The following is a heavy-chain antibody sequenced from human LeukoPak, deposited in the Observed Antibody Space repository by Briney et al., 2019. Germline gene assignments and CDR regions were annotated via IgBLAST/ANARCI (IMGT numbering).Heavy chain of an antibody. Sequence: ASVKVSCKASGGTFSSYAISWVRQAPGQGLEWMGGIIPIFGTANYAQKFQGRVTITADESTSTGYMELSSLRSEDTAVYYCARARRQGCWGTSCYDAFDIWGQGTMVTVSS. CDR1: GGTFSSYA. J-gene: IGHJ3*02. CDR2: IIPIFGTA. V-gene: IGHV1-69*13. D-gene: IGHD2-2*01. CDR3: ARARRQGCWGTSCYDAFDI.